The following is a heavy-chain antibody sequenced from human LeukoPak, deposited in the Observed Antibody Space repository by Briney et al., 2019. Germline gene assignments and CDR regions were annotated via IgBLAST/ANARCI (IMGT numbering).Heavy chain of an antibody. J-gene: IGHJ5*02. CDR2: IWYDGSNK. D-gene: IGHD6-13*01. CDR3: ARDNTAAGKSWFDP. V-gene: IGHV3-33*08. CDR1: GFTFSNAW. Sequence: GGSLRLSCAASGFTFSNAWMSWVRQAPGKGLEWVAVIWYDGSNKYYADSVKGRFTISRDNSKNTLYLQMNSLRAEDTAVYYCARDNTAAGKSWFDPWGQGTLVTVSS.